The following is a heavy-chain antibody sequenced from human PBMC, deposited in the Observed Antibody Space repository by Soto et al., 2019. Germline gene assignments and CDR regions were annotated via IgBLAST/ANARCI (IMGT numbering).Heavy chain of an antibody. D-gene: IGHD4-17*01. CDR2: IKQDGSEK. CDR3: AKTHVGDYGYSDY. J-gene: IGHJ4*02. Sequence: PGVSLRLSCAASGFTFSSYWMSWVRQAPGKGLEWVANIKQDGSEKYYVDSVKGRFTISRDNAKNSLYLQMNSLRAEDTAVYYCAKTHVGDYGYSDYWGQGTLVTVSS. V-gene: IGHV3-7*05. CDR1: GFTFSSYW.